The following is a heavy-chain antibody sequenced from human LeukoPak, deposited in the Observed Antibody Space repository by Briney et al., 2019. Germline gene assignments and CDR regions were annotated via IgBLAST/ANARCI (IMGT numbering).Heavy chain of an antibody. V-gene: IGHV1-18*01. J-gene: IGHJ6*03. CDR1: GYTFTSYG. D-gene: IGHD6-6*01. CDR2: ISTYNGNT. Sequence: ASVKVSCKASGYTFTSYGISWVRQAPGQGLEWMGWISTYNGNTNYAQKLQGRVTMTTDTSTSTAYMELRSLRSDDTAVYYCATHSTRIAVRPSDYYYYMDVWGKGTTVTVSS. CDR3: ATHSTRIAVRPSDYYYYMDV.